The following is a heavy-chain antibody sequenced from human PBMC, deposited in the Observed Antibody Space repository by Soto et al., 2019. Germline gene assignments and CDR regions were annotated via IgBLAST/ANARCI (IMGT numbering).Heavy chain of an antibody. CDR1: GGSISGYY. J-gene: IGHJ6*02. CDR3: ARDLWGYCGTDCYPLDV. CDR2: MYNTGST. D-gene: IGHD2-21*02. V-gene: IGHV4-59*01. Sequence: AETLSLTCTVSGGSISGYYWSWIRQPPGKGLEWIGYMYNTGSTVYNPSFKSRVTISVDTSKNQFSLKLNSVTAADTAVYYCARDLWGYCGTDCYPLDVWGQGTTVT.